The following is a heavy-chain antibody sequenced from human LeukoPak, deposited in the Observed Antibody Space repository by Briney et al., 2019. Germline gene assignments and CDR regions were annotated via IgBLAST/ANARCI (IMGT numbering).Heavy chain of an antibody. Sequence: PSETLSLTCTVSGGSISSSSYYWGWIRQPPGKGLEWIGSIYYSGSTYYNPSLKSRVTISVDTSKNQFSLKLNSVTAADAAVYYCAKGKRGGSYHGAFDIWGQGTMVTVSS. V-gene: IGHV4-39*07. CDR2: IYYSGST. CDR3: AKGKRGGSYHGAFDI. D-gene: IGHD1-26*01. CDR1: GGSISSSSYY. J-gene: IGHJ3*02.